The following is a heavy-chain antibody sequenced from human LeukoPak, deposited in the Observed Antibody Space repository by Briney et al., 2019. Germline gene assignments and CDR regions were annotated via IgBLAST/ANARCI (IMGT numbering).Heavy chain of an antibody. V-gene: IGHV1-2*02. CDR1: GYTFTGYY. D-gene: IGHD5-18*01. J-gene: IGHJ3*02. Sequence: ASVTVSCKASGYTFTGYYMHWVRQAPGQGLEWMGWINPNSGGTNYAQKFQGRVTMTRDTSISTAYMELSRLRSDDTAVYYCARVRPAMAGAFDIWGQGTMVTVSS. CDR3: ARVRPAMAGAFDI. CDR2: INPNSGGT.